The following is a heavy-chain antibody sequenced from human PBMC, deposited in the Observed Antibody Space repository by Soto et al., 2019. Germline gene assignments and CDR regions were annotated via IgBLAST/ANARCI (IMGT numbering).Heavy chain of an antibody. J-gene: IGHJ1*01. CDR2: IYPGDSDT. D-gene: IGHD2-21*01. Sequence: GESLKISCKGSGYSFATYWIGWVRQMPGKGLEWMGIIYPGDSDTRYSPSFQGQVTISADKSTSTAYLQWSSLKASDTAMYYCARRDDSPTAEYFQHWGQGTLVTVSS. CDR3: ARRDDSPTAEYFQH. V-gene: IGHV5-51*01. CDR1: GYSFATYW.